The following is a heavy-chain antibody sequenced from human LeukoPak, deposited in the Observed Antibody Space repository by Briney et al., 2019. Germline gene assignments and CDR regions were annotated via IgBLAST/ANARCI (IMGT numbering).Heavy chain of an antibody. CDR3: AILPGYSSGWYEVNY. CDR2: ISGSGGST. CDR1: GFTVSNNY. J-gene: IGHJ4*02. Sequence: PGGSLRLSCAASGFTVSNNYTSWVRQAPGKGLEWVSGISGSGGSTYYADSVKGRFTISRDNSRNTLYLQMNSPRAEDTAVYYCAILPGYSSGWYEVNYWGQGTLVTVSS. D-gene: IGHD6-13*01. V-gene: IGHV3-23*01.